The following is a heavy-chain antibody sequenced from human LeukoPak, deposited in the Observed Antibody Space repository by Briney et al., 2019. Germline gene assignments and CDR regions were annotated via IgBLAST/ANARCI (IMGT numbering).Heavy chain of an antibody. CDR3: AILDRWLAVAGTGG. CDR2: ISNDGNDK. J-gene: IGHJ4*02. Sequence: PGRSLRLSCAASGFTFRSYAMHWVRQAPGKGLEWVAVISNDGNDKYHADSVKGRFTISRDNSKNTLYLQMNSLRAEDTAVYYCAILDRWLAVAGTGGGGQGTLVTVSS. D-gene: IGHD6-19*01. CDR1: GFTFRSYA. V-gene: IGHV3-30*03.